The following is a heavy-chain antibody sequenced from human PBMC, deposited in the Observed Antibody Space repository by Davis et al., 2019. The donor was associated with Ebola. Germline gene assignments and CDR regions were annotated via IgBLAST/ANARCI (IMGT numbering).Heavy chain of an antibody. J-gene: IGHJ4*02. D-gene: IGHD5-12*01. V-gene: IGHV3-30*03. CDR3: ARVISPRRVWGGYEY. Sequence: GESLKISCAASGFTFSSYGIHWVRQAPGKGLEWVAIVSFDETYKNYADSVKGRFTISKDNSKNTVSLQMNSLRLEDTAVYYCARVISPRRVWGGYEYWGQGSLVTVSS. CDR1: GFTFSSYG. CDR2: VSFDETYK.